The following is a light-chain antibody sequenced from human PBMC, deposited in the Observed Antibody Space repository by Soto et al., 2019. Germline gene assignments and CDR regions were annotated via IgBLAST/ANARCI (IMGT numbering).Light chain of an antibody. V-gene: IGLV1-44*01. J-gene: IGLJ2*01. CDR3: AAWDDSLNGLV. Sequence: QSLLTQPPSASGTPGQRVTFSCSGTTSNIGSKTVNWYQQLPGTAPKLLIYSNNQRPSGVPDRFSVSKSGTSASLAISGLQSEDEADYYCAAWDDSLNGLVFGGGTKLTVL. CDR2: SNN. CDR1: TSNIGSKT.